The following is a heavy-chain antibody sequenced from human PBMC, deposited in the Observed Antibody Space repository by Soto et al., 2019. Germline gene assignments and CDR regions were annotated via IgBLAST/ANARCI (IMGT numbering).Heavy chain of an antibody. CDR3: AKVVVGATSHSDFDS. D-gene: IGHD2-15*01. CDR2: AAYSGGT. Sequence: PETLSLTCTVSGGSIANNNYFRGWVRQPPGKGLEWIGSAAYSGGTYKNPSLKSRVTVSVDTSKNQFSLKLTSVTAADTAVYYCAKVVVGATSHSDFDSWGQGTLVTVSS. CDR1: GGSIANNNYF. V-gene: IGHV4-39*01. J-gene: IGHJ4*02.